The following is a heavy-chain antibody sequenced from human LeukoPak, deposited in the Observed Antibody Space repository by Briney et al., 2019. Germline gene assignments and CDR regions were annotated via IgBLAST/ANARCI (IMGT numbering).Heavy chain of an antibody. J-gene: IGHJ6*02. Sequence: SETLSFTCTASGGSLTDGDYYWGWVRQPPGTGLHWLATTWRGASLNSRVAISLDTSQNQFSLRLTSVTASDTAVYYCVRIFGYYQEAMDVWGPGITVTVSS. V-gene: IGHV4-61*08. CDR2: TWRG. CDR1: GGSLTDGDYY. CDR3: VRIFGYYQEAMDV. D-gene: IGHD3-3*01.